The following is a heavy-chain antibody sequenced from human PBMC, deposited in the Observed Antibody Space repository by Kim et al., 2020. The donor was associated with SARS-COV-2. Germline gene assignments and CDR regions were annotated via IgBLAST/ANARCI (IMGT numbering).Heavy chain of an antibody. Sequence: YADSVKGRFTISRDNSKNTLYLQMNSLRAEDTAVYYCAKDRAPSSGWYYFDYWGQGTLVTVSS. J-gene: IGHJ4*02. CDR3: AKDRAPSSGWYYFDY. D-gene: IGHD6-19*01. V-gene: IGHV3-30*02.